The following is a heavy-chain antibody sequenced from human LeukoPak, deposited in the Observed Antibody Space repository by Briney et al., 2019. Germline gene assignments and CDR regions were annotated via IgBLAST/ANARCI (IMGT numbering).Heavy chain of an antibody. D-gene: IGHD3-9*01. CDR2: INSDGSST. Sequence: GGSLRLSCAASGFTFSSYWRHWVRQAPGKGLVWVSRINSDGSSTSYADSVKGRFTISRDNAKNTLYLQMNSLRAEDTAVYYCASPVGDDILTGYYPLDAFDIWGQGTMVTVSS. J-gene: IGHJ3*02. CDR1: GFTFSSYW. CDR3: ASPVGDDILTGYYPLDAFDI. V-gene: IGHV3-74*01.